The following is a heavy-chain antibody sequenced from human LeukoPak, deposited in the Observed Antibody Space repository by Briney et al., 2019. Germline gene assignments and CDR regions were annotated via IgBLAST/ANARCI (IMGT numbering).Heavy chain of an antibody. CDR3: AREGFWSGYYSHRNWFDP. Sequence: ASVKVSCKASGYTFNGYYKHWVRQAPGQGLEWMGIINPSGGSTSYAQKFQGRVTMTRDMSTSTVYMELSSLRSEDTAVYYCAREGFWSGYYSHRNWFDPWGQGTLVTVSS. CDR2: INPSGGST. J-gene: IGHJ5*02. V-gene: IGHV1-46*02. D-gene: IGHD3-3*01. CDR1: GYTFNGYY.